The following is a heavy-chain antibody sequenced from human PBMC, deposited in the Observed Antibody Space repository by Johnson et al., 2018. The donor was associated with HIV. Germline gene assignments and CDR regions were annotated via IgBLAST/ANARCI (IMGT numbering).Heavy chain of an antibody. CDR3: ARELSHDAFDI. J-gene: IGHJ3*02. V-gene: IGHV3-30-3*01. Sequence: VQLVESGGGVVQPGRSLRLSCAASGFTFSSNPMHWVRQAPGKGLEWVAVMSFDGNNRYYADSVKGRFTISRDNSKNTLYLQMNSLRAEDTAAYYCARELSHDAFDIWGQGTRVTVSS. CDR2: MSFDGNNR. CDR1: GFTFSSNP. D-gene: IGHD3-3*02.